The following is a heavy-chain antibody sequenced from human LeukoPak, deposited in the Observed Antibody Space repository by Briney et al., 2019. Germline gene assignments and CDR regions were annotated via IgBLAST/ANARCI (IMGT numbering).Heavy chain of an antibody. CDR3: ARARYGGRRSAFDI. D-gene: IGHD4-23*01. J-gene: IGHJ3*02. CDR1: GGSISSGGYY. Sequence: SETLSLTCTVSGGSISSGGYYWSWIRQHPGKGLEWIGYIYYSGSTYYNPSLKGRVTISVDTSKNQFSLKLSSVTAADTAVYYCARARYGGRRSAFDIWGQGTMVTVSS. CDR2: IYYSGST. V-gene: IGHV4-31*03.